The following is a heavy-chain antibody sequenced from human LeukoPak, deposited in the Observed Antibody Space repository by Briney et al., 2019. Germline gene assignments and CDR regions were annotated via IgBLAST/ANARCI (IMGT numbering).Heavy chain of an antibody. CDR3: AAIGRDWDIGFPC. Sequence: ASVTASCLISRYSQTDSSVHCVRPADGHGREWMGGMDPLGVETFYAQKFQGRPTLTKDTTTHTAYMEQTSQITKDTAVYFCAAIGRDWDIGFPCWGRGTRVTV. CDR2: MDPLGVET. J-gene: IGHJ4*02. D-gene: IGHD2-15*01. CDR1: RYSQTDSS. V-gene: IGHV1-24*01.